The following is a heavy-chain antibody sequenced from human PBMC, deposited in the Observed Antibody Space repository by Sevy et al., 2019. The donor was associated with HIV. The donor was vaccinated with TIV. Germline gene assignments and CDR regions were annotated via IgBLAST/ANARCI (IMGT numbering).Heavy chain of an antibody. CDR1: GFTFSKYS. V-gene: IGHV3-23*01. Sequence: GGSLRLSCVASGFTFSKYSMSWVRQTPGKGLEWVSTLSFACGRINYADSVKGRFTMSRDDSRNTFYLQMDSLRAVDTAIYYCAREGCSKPHDYWGQGTLVTVSS. D-gene: IGHD2-2*01. CDR2: LSFACGRI. CDR3: AREGCSKPHDY. J-gene: IGHJ4*02.